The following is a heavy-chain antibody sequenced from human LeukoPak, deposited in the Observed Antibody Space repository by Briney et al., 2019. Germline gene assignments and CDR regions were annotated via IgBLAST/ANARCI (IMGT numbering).Heavy chain of an antibody. D-gene: IGHD1-26*01. CDR1: GGSISSGDYY. J-gene: IGHJ6*02. CDR3: AREFSGSYYYYGMDV. CDR2: IYYSGST. Sequence: SETLSLTCTVSGGSISSGDYYWSWIRQPPGKGLEWIGYIYYSGSTYYNPSLKSRVTISVDTSKNQFSLKLSSVTAADTAVYYCAREFSGSYYYYGMDVWGQGTTVTVSS. V-gene: IGHV4-30-4*01.